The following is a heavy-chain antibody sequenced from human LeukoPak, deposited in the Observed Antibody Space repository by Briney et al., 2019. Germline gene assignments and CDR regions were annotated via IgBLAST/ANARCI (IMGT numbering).Heavy chain of an antibody. CDR3: AKAGSDWYYFDS. D-gene: IGHD6-19*01. Sequence: PGGSLRLSCAASGFTFNTYAMTWVRQAPGKGLEWVSDISESGGSTYYKDSVQGRFTISRDNSKNTLYLQMNSLRVEDTAIYYCAKAGSDWYYFDSWGQGTPVTVSS. J-gene: IGHJ4*02. CDR1: GFTFNTYA. CDR2: ISESGGST. V-gene: IGHV3-23*01.